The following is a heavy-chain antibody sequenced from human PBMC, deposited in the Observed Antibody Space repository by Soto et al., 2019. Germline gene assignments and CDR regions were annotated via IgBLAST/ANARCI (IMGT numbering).Heavy chain of an antibody. CDR1: GFTFSSYG. CDR3: AREGLLNWFDP. V-gene: IGHV3-30*03. J-gene: IGHJ5*02. Sequence: GGSLRLSCAASGFTFSSYGMHWVRQAPGKGLEWVAVISYDGSNKYYADSVKGRFTISRDNSKNTLYLQMNSLRAEDTAVYYCAREGLLNWFDPWGQGTLVTVS. CDR2: ISYDGSNK.